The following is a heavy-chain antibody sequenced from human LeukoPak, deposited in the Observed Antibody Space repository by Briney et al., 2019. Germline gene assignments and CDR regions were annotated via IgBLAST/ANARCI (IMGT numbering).Heavy chain of an antibody. CDR1: GFTFSSYA. V-gene: IGHV3-30*04. Sequence: GGSLRLSCAASGFTFSSYAMHWVRQAPGKGLEWVAVISYDGSNKYYADSVKGRFTISRDNPKNTLYLQMNSLRAEDTAVYYCASDRDIVVVVADPATFDYWGQGTLVTVSS. D-gene: IGHD2-15*01. CDR2: ISYDGSNK. J-gene: IGHJ4*02. CDR3: ASDRDIVVVVADPATFDY.